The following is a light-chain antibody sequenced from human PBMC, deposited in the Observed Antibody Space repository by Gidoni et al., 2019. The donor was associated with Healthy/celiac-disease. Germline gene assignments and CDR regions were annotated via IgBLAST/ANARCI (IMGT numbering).Light chain of an antibody. J-gene: IGKJ2*01. CDR2: GAS. Sequence: EIVLTQSPGPLSLSPGERATLSCRASPSVSSSYLAWYQQKPGQAPRLLIYGASSSATGIPDRFSGSGSGTDFTLTISRMEHEEFAVYYCQQYGGSPLYTFGQGTKLEIK. CDR3: QQYGGSPLYT. CDR1: PSVSSSY. V-gene: IGKV3-20*01.